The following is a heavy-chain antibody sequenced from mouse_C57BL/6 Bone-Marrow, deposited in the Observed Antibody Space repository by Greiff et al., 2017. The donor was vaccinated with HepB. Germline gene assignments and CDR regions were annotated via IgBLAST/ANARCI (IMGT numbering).Heavy chain of an antibody. CDR3: AREGDYYGSSSAWFAY. J-gene: IGHJ3*01. D-gene: IGHD1-1*01. CDR1: GYTFTGYW. V-gene: IGHV1-9*01. CDR2: ILPGSGST. Sequence: QVQLQQSGAELMKPGASVKLSCKATGYTFTGYWIEWVKQRPGHGLEWIGEILPGSGSTNYNEKFKGKATFTADTSSNTAYMQLSSLTTEDSAIYYCAREGDYYGSSSAWFAYWGQGTLVTVSA.